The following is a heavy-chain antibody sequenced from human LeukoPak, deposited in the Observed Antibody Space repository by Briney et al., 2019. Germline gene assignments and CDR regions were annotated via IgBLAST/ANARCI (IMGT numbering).Heavy chain of an antibody. CDR1: GYTFTSYG. CDR2: ISAYNGNT. D-gene: IGHD3-10*01. CDR3: ARVKTTMVREDY. Sequence: ASVTVSCKASGYTFTSYGISWVRQAPGQGLEWMGLISAYNGNTNYAQKLQGRVTMTTDTSTSTAYMELRSLRSDDTAVYYCARVKTTMVREDYWGQGTLVTVSS. V-gene: IGHV1-18*04. J-gene: IGHJ4*02.